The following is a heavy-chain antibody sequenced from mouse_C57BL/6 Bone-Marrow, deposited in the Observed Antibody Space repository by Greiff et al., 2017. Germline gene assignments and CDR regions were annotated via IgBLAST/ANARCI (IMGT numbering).Heavy chain of an antibody. J-gene: IGHJ1*03. D-gene: IGHD1-1*01. CDR3: AREGVLLLRAFDV. CDR2: IYPGSGNT. CDR1: GYSFTSYY. V-gene: IGHV1-66*01. Sequence: QVQLQQSGPELVKPGASVKISCKASGYSFTSYYIHWVKQRPGQGLEWIGWIYPGSGNTKYNEKFKGKATLTADTSSSTAYMQLSSLTSEDSAVYYCAREGVLLLRAFDVWGTGTTVTVSS.